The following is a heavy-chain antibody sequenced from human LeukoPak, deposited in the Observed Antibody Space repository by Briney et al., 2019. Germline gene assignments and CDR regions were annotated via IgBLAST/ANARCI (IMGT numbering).Heavy chain of an antibody. CDR2: SNPNSGAT. D-gene: IGHD3-10*01. Sequence: EASVKVSCKASGYTFTGYYIHWVRQAPGQGLEWMGWSNPNSGATNYVQKFQGRVTMTSDTSISTAYMELSRLTSDDTAMYYCARYGSGNYDFDYWGQGTLVTVSS. V-gene: IGHV1-2*02. J-gene: IGHJ4*02. CDR3: ARYGSGNYDFDY. CDR1: GYTFTGYY.